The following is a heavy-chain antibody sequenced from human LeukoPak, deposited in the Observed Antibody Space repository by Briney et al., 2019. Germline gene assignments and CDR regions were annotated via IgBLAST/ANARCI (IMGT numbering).Heavy chain of an antibody. V-gene: IGHV1-69*04. Sequence: GASVKVSCKASGGTFSSYAISWVRQAPGQGLEWMGRIIPILGIANYAQKFQGRVTITADKSTSTAYMELSSLRSEDTAVYYCARARDYGDYYFDYWGQGTLVTVSS. D-gene: IGHD4-17*01. CDR2: IIPILGIA. CDR3: ARARDYGDYYFDY. CDR1: GGTFSSYA. J-gene: IGHJ4*02.